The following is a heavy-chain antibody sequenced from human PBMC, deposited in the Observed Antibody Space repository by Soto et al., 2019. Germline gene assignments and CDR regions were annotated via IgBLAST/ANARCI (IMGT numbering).Heavy chain of an antibody. CDR2: IYYSGST. CDR3: ARVYTTTGGWFDP. V-gene: IGHV4-31*03. D-gene: IGHD1-1*01. CDR1: GGSISSGGYY. Sequence: SETLSLTCTVSGGSISSGGYYWSWIRQHPGKGLEWIGYIYYSGSTYYNPSLKSRVTISVDTSKNQFSLKLSSVTAADTAVYYCARVYTTTGGWFDPWGQGTLVTVSS. J-gene: IGHJ5*02.